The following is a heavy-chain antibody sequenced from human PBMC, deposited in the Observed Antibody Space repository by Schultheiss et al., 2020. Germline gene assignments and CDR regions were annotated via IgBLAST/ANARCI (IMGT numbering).Heavy chain of an antibody. Sequence: SETLSLTCTVSGGSISSGSYYWSWIRQPAGKALEWIGRIYTSGSTNYNPSLKSRVTISVDTSKNQFSLKLSSVTAADTAVYYCARDHSSGWYSYYYYYYGVHVWGEETTVTVS. CDR1: GGSISSGSYY. J-gene: IGHJ6*02. D-gene: IGHD6-19*01. CDR3: ARDHSSGWYSYYYYYYGVHV. CDR2: IYTSGST. V-gene: IGHV4-61*02.